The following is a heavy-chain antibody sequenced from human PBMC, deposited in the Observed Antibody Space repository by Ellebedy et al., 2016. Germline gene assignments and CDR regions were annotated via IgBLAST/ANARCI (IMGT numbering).Heavy chain of an antibody. CDR1: GGSISSGGYS. CDR3: ARLSSSSVDY. J-gene: IGHJ4*02. Sequence: SETLSLTCAVSGGSISSGGYSWSWIRQPPGKGLEWIGYIYHSGSTYYNPSLKSRVTISVDTSKNQFSLKLSSVTAADTAVYYCARLSSSSVDYWGQGTLVTVSS. CDR2: IYHSGST. V-gene: IGHV4-30-2*03. D-gene: IGHD6-6*01.